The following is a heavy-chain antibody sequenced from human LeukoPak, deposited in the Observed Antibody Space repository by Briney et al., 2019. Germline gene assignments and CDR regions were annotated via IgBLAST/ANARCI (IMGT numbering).Heavy chain of an antibody. Sequence: GGSLRLSCAASGFTFSIYGMHWVRQAPGKGLEWVSVISYDGSNKYYADSVKGRFTISRDNSKNTLYLQMNSLRAEDTAVYYCAKDPEGEGYNWGYYFHYWGQGSLVTASS. CDR2: ISYDGSNK. D-gene: IGHD5-24*01. V-gene: IGHV3-30*18. J-gene: IGHJ4*02. CDR1: GFTFSIYG. CDR3: AKDPEGEGYNWGYYFHY.